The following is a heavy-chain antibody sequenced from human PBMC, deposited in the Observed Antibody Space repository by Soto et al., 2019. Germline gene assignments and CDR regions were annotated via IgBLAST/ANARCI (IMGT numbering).Heavy chain of an antibody. V-gene: IGHV1-69*08. Sequence: QVQLVQSGAEVQKPGSSVKVSCKASGGTFSSYTISWVRQAPGQGLEWMGRIIPILGIANYAQKFQGRVTITADKSTSTAYMELSSLRSEDTAVYYCARDRCSSTSCYGNDAFDIWGQGTMVTVSS. CDR1: GGTFSSYT. J-gene: IGHJ3*02. D-gene: IGHD2-2*01. CDR2: IIPILGIA. CDR3: ARDRCSSTSCYGNDAFDI.